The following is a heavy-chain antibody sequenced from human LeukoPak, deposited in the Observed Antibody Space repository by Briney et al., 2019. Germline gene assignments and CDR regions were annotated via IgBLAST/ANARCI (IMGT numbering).Heavy chain of an antibody. CDR3: ARDNYASGSYSDY. V-gene: IGHV3-48*04. J-gene: IGHJ4*02. Sequence: PGGSLRLSCAASGFTFSTFSMTWVRQAPGKGLEWVSYISSSSSTIYYADSVKGRFTISRDNAQNSLYLQMNGLRAEDTAVYFCARDNYASGSYSDYWGQGALVTVSS. CDR1: GFTFSTFS. CDR2: ISSSSSTI. D-gene: IGHD3-10*01.